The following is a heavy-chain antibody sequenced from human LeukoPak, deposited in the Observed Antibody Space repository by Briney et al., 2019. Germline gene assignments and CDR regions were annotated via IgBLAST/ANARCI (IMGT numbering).Heavy chain of an antibody. CDR1: GGSISSYY. Sequence: PSESLSLTRTVSGGSISSYYGSWIRQHPGRGRGWPGYINYSGSTNYNPSLKSRVTISVDTSKNQFSLKLSSVTAADTAVYYCARAPFDYYDSSGYYFDAFDIWGQGTMVTVSS. J-gene: IGHJ3*02. V-gene: IGHV4-59*01. CDR2: INYSGST. CDR3: ARAPFDYYDSSGYYFDAFDI. D-gene: IGHD3-22*01.